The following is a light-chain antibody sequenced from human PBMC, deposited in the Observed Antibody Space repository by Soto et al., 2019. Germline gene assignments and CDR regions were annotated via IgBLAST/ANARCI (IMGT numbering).Light chain of an antibody. CDR1: QSVSSSY. CDR2: GAS. V-gene: IGKV3-20*01. J-gene: IGKJ5*01. CDR3: QQYGSSST. Sequence: EIVLAQSPGTLALSPRERATLSFRASQSVSSSYFAWYQQKPGKAPRLLIYGASSRPTGIPDRFSGSGSGTDFTLTISRLEPEDFAVYYCQQYGSSSTFGQGTRLEIK.